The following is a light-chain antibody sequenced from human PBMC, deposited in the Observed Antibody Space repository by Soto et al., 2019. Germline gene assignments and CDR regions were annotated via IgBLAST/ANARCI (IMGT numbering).Light chain of an antibody. CDR3: QQSYNSHT. CDR1: QSIANH. CDR2: AAS. Sequence: DIPITQSPSSLSASVGDRVTIACRASQSIANHLNWYQHKPGKAPKLLIYAASTLQGGVPLRFSGSGSETDFTLSISSLQPEDFATYYCQQSYNSHTFGQGTKVDIK. V-gene: IGKV1-39*01. J-gene: IGKJ2*01.